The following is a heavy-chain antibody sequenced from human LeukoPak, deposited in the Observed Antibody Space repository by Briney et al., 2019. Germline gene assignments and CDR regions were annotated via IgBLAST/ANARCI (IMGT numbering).Heavy chain of an antibody. Sequence: PADTLSLTCTVSGGSISSSSYYWAWIRQPPGKGLEWIGSIYYSGSTYYNPSLKSRVTISVDTSKNQFSLKLSSVTAADTAVYYCVRESRGSGSGFPFDNWGQGSLVTVSS. V-gene: IGHV4-39*07. J-gene: IGHJ4*02. D-gene: IGHD3-10*01. CDR3: VRESRGSGSGFPFDN. CDR2: IYYSGST. CDR1: GGSISSSSYY.